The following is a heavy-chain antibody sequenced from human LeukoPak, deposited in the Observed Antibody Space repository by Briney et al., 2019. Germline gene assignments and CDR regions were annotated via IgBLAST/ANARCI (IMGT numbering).Heavy chain of an antibody. CDR2: IYYSGST. D-gene: IGHD1-26*01. CDR3: ARDAFSGSYSHWFDP. V-gene: IGHV4-59*01. J-gene: IGHJ5*02. Sequence: SETLSLTCTVSGGSISSYYWSWIRQPPGKGLEWIGYIYYSGSTNYNPSLKSRVTISVDTSKNQFSLKLSSVTAADTAVYYFARDAFSGSYSHWFDPWGQGTLVTASS. CDR1: GGSISSYY.